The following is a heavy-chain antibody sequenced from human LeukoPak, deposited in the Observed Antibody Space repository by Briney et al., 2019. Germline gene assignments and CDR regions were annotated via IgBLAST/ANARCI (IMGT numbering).Heavy chain of an antibody. CDR1: GFTFSRYD. J-gene: IGHJ3*02. Sequence: GGSLRLSCVAFGFTFSRYDVHWVRQAPGKGLEWVAVTSDDGKKKIYADSVKGRFTISRDNSKNTLYLQMNSLRAEDTAVYYCARGSGWYDAFDIWGQGTMVTVSS. D-gene: IGHD6-19*01. CDR3: ARGSGWYDAFDI. CDR2: TSDDGKKK. V-gene: IGHV3-30*04.